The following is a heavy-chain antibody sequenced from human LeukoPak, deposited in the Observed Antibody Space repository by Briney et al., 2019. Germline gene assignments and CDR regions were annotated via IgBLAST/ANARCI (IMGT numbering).Heavy chain of an antibody. CDR3: ATGLISYRAFDI. CDR2: IYYSGGT. CDR1: GGSISSYY. J-gene: IGHJ3*02. D-gene: IGHD4-11*01. Sequence: PSETLSLTCTVSGGSISSYYWSWIRQPPGKGLEWIGYIYYSGGTNYNPSLKSRVTISVDTSKNQFSLKLSSVTAADTAVYYCATGLISYRAFDIWGQGTMVTVSS. V-gene: IGHV4-59*08.